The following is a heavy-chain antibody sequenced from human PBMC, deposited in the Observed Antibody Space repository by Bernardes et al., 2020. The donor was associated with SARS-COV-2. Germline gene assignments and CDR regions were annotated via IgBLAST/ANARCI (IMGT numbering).Heavy chain of an antibody. J-gene: IGHJ5*02. Sequence: GGSLRLSCGTSGFTFSSYSMNWVRQAPGKGLEWVSSISTAGTYISYADSVRGRFTISRDNARNSLYLQMGRLRAEDTAVYYCAREPIAARPGIWFDPWGQGTLVTVSS. CDR1: GFTFSSYS. CDR2: ISTAGTYI. CDR3: AREPIAARPGIWFDP. V-gene: IGHV3-21*01. D-gene: IGHD6-6*01.